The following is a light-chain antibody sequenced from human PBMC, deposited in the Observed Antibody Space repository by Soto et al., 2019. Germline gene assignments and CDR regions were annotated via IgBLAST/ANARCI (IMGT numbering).Light chain of an antibody. Sequence: QAVVTQEPSFSVSPGGTVTLTCGLSSGSVSTSYYPSWYQQTPGQAPRTLIYSTNTRSSGVPDRFSGSILGNKAALTITGAQADDESDYYCVLYMGSGIGVFSSGTQLTVL. CDR3: VLYMGSGIGV. J-gene: IGLJ6*01. V-gene: IGLV8-61*01. CDR1: SGSVSTSYY. CDR2: STN.